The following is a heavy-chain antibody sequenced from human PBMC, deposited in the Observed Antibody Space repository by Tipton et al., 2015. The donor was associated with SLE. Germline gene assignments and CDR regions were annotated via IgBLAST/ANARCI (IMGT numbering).Heavy chain of an antibody. Sequence: QLVQSGGGLVKPGRSLRLSCAASGFTFSSYWMHWVRQAPGKGLVWVSRINSDGSSTSYADSVKGRFTISRDNAKNTLYLQMNSLRAEDTAVYYCARGGACTNGVCYEVNAFDIWGQGTMVTVSS. CDR3: ARGGACTNGVCYEVNAFDI. J-gene: IGHJ3*02. V-gene: IGHV3-74*02. D-gene: IGHD2-8*01. CDR1: GFTFSSYW. CDR2: INSDGSST.